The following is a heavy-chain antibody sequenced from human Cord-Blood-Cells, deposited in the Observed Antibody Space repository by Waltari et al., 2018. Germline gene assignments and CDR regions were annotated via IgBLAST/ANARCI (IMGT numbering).Heavy chain of an antibody. CDR1: GGSISSSSYY. D-gene: IGHD6-6*01. CDR2: IYYSGST. V-gene: IGHV4-39*01. J-gene: IGHJ4*02. CDR3: ARHGYSSSSYYFDY. Sequence: QLQLQESGPGPVQPSETLSLTCTVYGGSISSSSYYWGWIRQPPGKGLEWIGSIYYSGSTYYNPSLKSRVTISVDTSKNQFSLKLSSVTAADTAVYYCARHGYSSSSYYFDYWGQGTLVTVSS.